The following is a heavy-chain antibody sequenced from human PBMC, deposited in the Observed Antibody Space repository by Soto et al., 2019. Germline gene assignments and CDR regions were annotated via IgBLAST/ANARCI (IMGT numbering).Heavy chain of an antibody. CDR2: ISPGGTT. D-gene: IGHD6-6*01. J-gene: IGHJ4*02. V-gene: IGHV4-34*01. CDR1: SGSLSGYY. CDR3: ARAPKVSGSAQTRPDF. Sequence: QVQLHQWGAGLLKPSETLSLACSLYSGSLSGYYWSWIRQPPGKGLEWIVEISPGGTTNYSPSLTSPASISVSTSKTQFSLNLTSLTAADTAVYYCARAPKVSGSAQTRPDFWGQGSLVTVSS.